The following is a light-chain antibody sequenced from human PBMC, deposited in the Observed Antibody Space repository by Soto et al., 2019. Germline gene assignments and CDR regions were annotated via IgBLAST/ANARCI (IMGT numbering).Light chain of an antibody. CDR2: EGS. J-gene: IGLJ1*01. CDR3: CSYAGSSTYV. Sequence: QSVLTQPPSVSGSPGQSITISCTGTSSDVGSYNLVSWYQQHPGKAPKLMIYEGSKRPSGVSNRFSGSKSGNTAPLTISGLQAEDEADYYCCSYAGSSTYVFGTGTKVTVL. V-gene: IGLV2-23*01. CDR1: SSDVGSYNL.